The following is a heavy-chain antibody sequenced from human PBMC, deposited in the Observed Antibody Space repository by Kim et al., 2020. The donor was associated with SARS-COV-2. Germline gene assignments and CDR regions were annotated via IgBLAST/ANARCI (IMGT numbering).Heavy chain of an antibody. Sequence: RNTNYADTVKGRFTISRDNTKNTLYLQMNSLRAEDTAVYYCARTMTLEYWGQGTLVTVSS. CDR3: ARTMTLEY. V-gene: IGHV3-11*03. J-gene: IGHJ4*02. CDR2: RNT.